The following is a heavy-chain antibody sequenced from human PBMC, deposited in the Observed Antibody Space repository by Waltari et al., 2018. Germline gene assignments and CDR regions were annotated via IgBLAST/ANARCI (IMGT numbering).Heavy chain of an antibody. CDR3: ARSVAGVGMEY. V-gene: IGHV4-34*02. J-gene: IGHJ4*02. D-gene: IGHD6-19*01. Sequence: QVQLQQWGAGLLKPSETLSLSCDVSGGSLSGFHWTWIRQTPGKGLEWIGDVTLSGNPNSNPSRKGRITVSLDTSRRQLSLRVTAMTAADTGVYFCARSVAGVGMEYWGQGTPVTVSS. CDR2: VTLSGNP. CDR1: GGSLSGFH.